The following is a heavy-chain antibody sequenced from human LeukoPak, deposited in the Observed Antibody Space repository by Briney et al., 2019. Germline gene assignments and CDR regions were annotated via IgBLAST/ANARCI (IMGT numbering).Heavy chain of an antibody. J-gene: IGHJ4*02. CDR1: GFTFSSYE. Sequence: GGSLRLSCAASGFTFSSYEVNWVRQAPGKGLEWISYISSSGSTIYYADSVKGRFTISRDNAKNSLYLQMNRLRAEDTAIYYCARDGDYNFWIGNYDYWGQGALVTVSS. CDR2: ISSSGSTI. V-gene: IGHV3-48*03. D-gene: IGHD3-3*01. CDR3: ARDGDYNFWIGNYDY.